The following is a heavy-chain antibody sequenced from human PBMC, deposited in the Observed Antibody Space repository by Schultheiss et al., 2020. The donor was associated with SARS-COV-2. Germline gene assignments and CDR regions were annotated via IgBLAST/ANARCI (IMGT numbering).Heavy chain of an antibody. Sequence: GGSLRLSCAASGFNFNDYDMHWVRQATGKGLEWVSGIGSGDNTYYLDSVKGRFTISRENAKNSLYLQMNSLRVEDTAVYYCARGAGWSGGDDLDYWGQGTLVTVSS. J-gene: IGHJ4*02. CDR1: GFNFNDYD. CDR2: IGSGDNT. V-gene: IGHV3-13*01. D-gene: IGHD5-12*01. CDR3: ARGAGWSGGDDLDY.